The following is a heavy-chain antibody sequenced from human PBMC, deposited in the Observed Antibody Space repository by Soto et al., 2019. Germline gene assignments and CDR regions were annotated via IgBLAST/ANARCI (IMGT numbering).Heavy chain of an antibody. CDR3: ARERSYGMDV. CDR2: IIPIFGTA. CDR1: GGTFSSDA. V-gene: IGHV1-69*13. Sequence: GASVKVSCKASGGTFSSDAISWVRQAPGQGLEWMGGIIPIFGTANYAQKFQGRVTITADESTSTAYMELSSLRSEDTAVYYCARERSYGMDVWGQGTTVTVSS. J-gene: IGHJ6*02.